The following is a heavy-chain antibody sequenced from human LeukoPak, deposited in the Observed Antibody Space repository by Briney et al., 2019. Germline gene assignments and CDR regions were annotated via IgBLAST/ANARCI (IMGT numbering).Heavy chain of an antibody. CDR1: GFTFSSYT. J-gene: IGHJ6*03. CDR3: ARYCSGGSCYSEGMDV. D-gene: IGHD2-15*01. CDR2: ISSSSTYI. Sequence: GGSLRLSCAASGFTFSSYTMNWVRQAPGKGLEWVSSISSSSTYIYYADSVKGRFTISRDNAKNSLYLQMNTLRAEDTAVYYCARYCSGGSCYSEGMDVWGKGTTVTISS. V-gene: IGHV3-21*01.